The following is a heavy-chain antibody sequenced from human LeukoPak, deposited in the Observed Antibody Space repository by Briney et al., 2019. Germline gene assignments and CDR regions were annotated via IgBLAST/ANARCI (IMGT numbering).Heavy chain of an antibody. J-gene: IGHJ3*02. CDR1: GYTFTGYY. V-gene: IGHV1-2*02. D-gene: IGHD6-19*01. CDR2: INPNSGGT. CDR3: ARVRQYSSGWYGLRGRDDAFDI. Sequence: ASVKVSCKASGYTFTGYYMHWVRQAPGQGLEWMGWINPNSGGTNYAQKFQGRVTTTRDTSISTAYMELSRLRSDDTAVYYCARVRQYSSGWYGLRGRDDAFDIWGQGTMVTVSS.